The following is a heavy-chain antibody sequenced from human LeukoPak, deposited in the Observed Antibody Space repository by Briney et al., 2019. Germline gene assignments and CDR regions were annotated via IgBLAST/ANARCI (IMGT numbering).Heavy chain of an antibody. CDR3: ARDRSSSWTGL. Sequence: GGSLRLSCAASGFTFSSYSMNWVRQAPGKGLEWVSSISSSSYIYYADSVKGRFTISRDNAKNSLYLQMNSLRAEDTAVYYCARDRSSSWTGLWGQGTLVTVSS. V-gene: IGHV3-21*01. CDR2: ISSSSYI. CDR1: GFTFSSYS. J-gene: IGHJ4*02. D-gene: IGHD6-13*01.